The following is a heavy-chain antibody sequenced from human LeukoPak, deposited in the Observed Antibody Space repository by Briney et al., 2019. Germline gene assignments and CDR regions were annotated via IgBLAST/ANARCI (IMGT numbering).Heavy chain of an antibody. J-gene: IGHJ2*01. Sequence: SETLSLTCSVSGGSITSYYWSWIRQPPGKGLEWIGYIYYSGRTDYNPSLKSRVTISVDTSKNHFFLRVSSVTAADMAVYYCARDSDTWYFDLWGRGTLVTVSS. CDR3: ARDSDTWYFDL. V-gene: IGHV4-59*01. CDR2: IYYSGRT. D-gene: IGHD1-26*01. CDR1: GGSITSYY.